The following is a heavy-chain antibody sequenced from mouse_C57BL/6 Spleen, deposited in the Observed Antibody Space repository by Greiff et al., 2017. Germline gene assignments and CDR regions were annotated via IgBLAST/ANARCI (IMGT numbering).Heavy chain of an antibody. V-gene: IGHV10-1*01. J-gene: IGHJ3*01. Sequence: DVQLVESGGGLVQPKGSLKLSCAASGFSFNTYAMNWVRQAPGQGLEWVARIRSKSNNYATYYADSVKDRFTISRDASDSMLYLQMNNLKTEDTAKSYCVSRSNYRVFWGQGTLVTVSA. CDR3: VSRSNYRVF. D-gene: IGHD2-5*01. CDR2: IRSKSNNYAT. CDR1: GFSFNTYA.